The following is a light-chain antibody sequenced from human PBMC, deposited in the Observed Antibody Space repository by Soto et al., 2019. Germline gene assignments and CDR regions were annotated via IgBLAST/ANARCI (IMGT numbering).Light chain of an antibody. V-gene: IGLV1-40*01. CDR3: QSYDSSLTAYV. J-gene: IGLJ1*01. CDR1: SSNIGAGYD. CDR2: GNS. Sequence: QSVLTQPPSVSGAPGQRVTISCTGSSSNIGAGYDVHWYQQLPGTAPKLLIYGNSNRPSGVPDRFSGSKSGTSASLAITGLQAEDYSDYYCQSYDSSLTAYVFCPGPTLTLL.